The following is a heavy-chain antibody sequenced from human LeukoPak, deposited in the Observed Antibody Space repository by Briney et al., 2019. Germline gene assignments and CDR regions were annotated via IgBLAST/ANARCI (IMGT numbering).Heavy chain of an antibody. Sequence: GGSLRLSCAASGFTVSSNYMSWVRQAPGKGLEWVSVIYSGGSTYYADSVKGRFTISRDNSKNTLYLQMNSLRAEDTAVYYCAREVFADYYDSSGGTYSFDYWGQGTLVTVSS. D-gene: IGHD3-22*01. V-gene: IGHV3-66*01. CDR2: IYSGGST. J-gene: IGHJ4*02. CDR1: GFTVSSNY. CDR3: AREVFADYYDSSGGTYSFDY.